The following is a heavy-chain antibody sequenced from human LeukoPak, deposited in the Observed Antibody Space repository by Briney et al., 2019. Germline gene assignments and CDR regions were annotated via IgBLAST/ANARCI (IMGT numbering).Heavy chain of an antibody. D-gene: IGHD3-10*01. J-gene: IGHJ3*02. CDR1: GGSFSGYY. CDR2: INHSGST. V-gene: IGHV4-34*01. CDR3: ARPSGKYGSGSSDAFDI. Sequence: SETLSLTCAVYGGSFSGYYWSWIRQPPGKGLEWIGEINHSGSTNYNPSLKSRVTISVDTSRNQFSLKLSSVTAADTAVYYCARPSGKYGSGSSDAFDIWGQGTMVTASS.